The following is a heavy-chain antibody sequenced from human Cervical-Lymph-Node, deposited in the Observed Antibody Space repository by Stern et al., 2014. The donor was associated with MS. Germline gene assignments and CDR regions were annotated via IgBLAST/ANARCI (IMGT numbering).Heavy chain of an antibody. CDR2: ISAYNGNT. CDR3: ASGSLEGFDP. J-gene: IGHJ5*02. D-gene: IGHD5-24*01. Sequence: MQLVQSGAEVKKPGASVKVSCKASGYTFSSLGISWVRQAPGQGLEWMGWISAYNGNTTYAQKFQGRVTLTTDTSTSTAYMELRRLTSDDTAVYYCASGSLEGFDPWGQGTLVTVSS. V-gene: IGHV1-18*01. CDR1: GYTFSSLG.